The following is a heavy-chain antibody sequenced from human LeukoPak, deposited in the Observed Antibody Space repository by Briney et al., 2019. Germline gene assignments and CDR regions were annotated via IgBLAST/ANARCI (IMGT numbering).Heavy chain of an antibody. V-gene: IGHV4-39*07. CDR2: IYYSGST. CDR1: GGSISSSSYY. J-gene: IGHJ5*02. Sequence: PSETLSLTCTVSGGSISSSSYYWGWIRQPPGKGLEDIVTIYYSGSTYYNPSLKSRVTISVDTSKNQFSLKLSSVTAADTAVYYCARGSRSGRSVPAATYNWFDPWGQGTLVTVSS. CDR3: ARGSRSGRSVPAATYNWFDP. D-gene: IGHD2-2*01.